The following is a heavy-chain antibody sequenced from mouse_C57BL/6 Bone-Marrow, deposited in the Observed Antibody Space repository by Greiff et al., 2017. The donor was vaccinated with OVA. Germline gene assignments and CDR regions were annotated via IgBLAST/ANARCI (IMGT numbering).Heavy chain of an antibody. CDR3: ARGVVAIWYFDV. J-gene: IGHJ1*03. Sequence: VQLQESGAELARPGASVKLSCKASGYTFTSYGISWVKQRPGQGLEWIGEIYPRSGNTYYNEKFKGKATLTADKSSSTAYMELRSLTSEYSAVDFCARGVVAIWYFDVWGTGTTVTVSS. CDR1: GYTFTSYG. D-gene: IGHD1-1*01. V-gene: IGHV1-81*01. CDR2: IYPRSGNT.